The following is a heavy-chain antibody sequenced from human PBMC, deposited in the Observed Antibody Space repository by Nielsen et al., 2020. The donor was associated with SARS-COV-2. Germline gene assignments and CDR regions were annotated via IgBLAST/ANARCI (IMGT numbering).Heavy chain of an antibody. CDR3: AREKYYDSSGYGPDFDD. Sequence: ASVKVSCKASGYTFTGYYMHWVRQAPGQGLEWMGWINPNSGGTNYAQKFQGRVTMTRDTSISTAYMELSRLRSDDTAVYYCAREKYYDSSGYGPDFDDWGQGTLVTVSS. CDR1: GYTFTGYY. V-gene: IGHV1-2*02. CDR2: INPNSGGT. D-gene: IGHD3-22*01. J-gene: IGHJ4*02.